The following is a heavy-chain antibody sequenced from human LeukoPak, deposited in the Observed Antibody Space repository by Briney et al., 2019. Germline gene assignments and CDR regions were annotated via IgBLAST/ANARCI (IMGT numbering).Heavy chain of an antibody. CDR1: GFTFSSYS. J-gene: IGHJ4*02. V-gene: IGHV3-48*02. CDR3: ARYVYGVVTSFDY. Sequence: GGSLRLSCAASGFTFSSYSMNWVRQAPGKGLEWVSYITGNSYTIDYADSVKGRFTISRDNANNSLCLQMNSLRDEDTAVYYCARYVYGVVTSFDYWGQGTLVTVSS. D-gene: IGHD3-3*01. CDR2: ITGNSYTI.